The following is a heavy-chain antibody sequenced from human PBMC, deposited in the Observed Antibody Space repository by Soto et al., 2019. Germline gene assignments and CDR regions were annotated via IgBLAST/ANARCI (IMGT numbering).Heavy chain of an antibody. V-gene: IGHV3-9*01. CDR1: GFTFNDFA. D-gene: IGHD6-13*01. CDR2: ISWNSGNM. Sequence: EVQLVESGGGLAQPGRSLRLSCAASGFTFNDFAMHWVRQAPGKGLEWVTGISWNSGNMGYADSVKGRFAISRDNAKNTLYLQRNSLRAEDTAFYYCAKDKASSSWYLFAYWGQGTLVTVSS. J-gene: IGHJ4*02. CDR3: AKDKASSSWYLFAY.